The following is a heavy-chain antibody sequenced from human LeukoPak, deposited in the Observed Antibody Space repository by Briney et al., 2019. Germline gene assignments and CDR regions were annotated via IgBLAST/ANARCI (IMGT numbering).Heavy chain of an antibody. J-gene: IGHJ6*02. Sequence: GGSLRLSCAASGFTFDDYAMHWVRQAPGQGLEWVSGLSWNSGSIGYADSVKGRFTISRDNAKNSLYLQMNSLRAEDTALYYCAKVRAVICGMDVWGQGTTVTVSS. CDR1: GFTFDDYA. CDR2: LSWNSGSI. D-gene: IGHD6-19*01. V-gene: IGHV3-9*01. CDR3: AKVRAVICGMDV.